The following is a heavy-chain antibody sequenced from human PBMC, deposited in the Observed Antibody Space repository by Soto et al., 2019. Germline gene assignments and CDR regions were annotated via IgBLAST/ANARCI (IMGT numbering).Heavy chain of an antibody. Sequence: ASVKVSCKASGYTFTGYYMHWVRQAPGQGLEWMGWINPNSGGTNYAQKFQGWVTMTRDTSISTAYMELSRLRSDDTAVYYCARYDYNGYYFDYWGQRTLVTVSS. CDR1: GYTFTGYY. J-gene: IGHJ4*02. D-gene: IGHD4-4*01. CDR2: INPNSGGT. V-gene: IGHV1-2*04. CDR3: ARYDYNGYYFDY.